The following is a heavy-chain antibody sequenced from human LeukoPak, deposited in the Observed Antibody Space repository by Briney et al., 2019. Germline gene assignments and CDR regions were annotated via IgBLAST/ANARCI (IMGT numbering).Heavy chain of an antibody. V-gene: IGHV1-18*01. CDR2: ISAYNGNT. D-gene: IGHD6-13*01. J-gene: IGHJ6*02. Sequence: ASVKVSCKASGYTFTSYGISWVRQAPGQGLEWMGWISAYNGNTNYAQKLQGRVTMTTDTSTSTAYMELRSLRSEDTAVYYCARGLPLKIAAAGPYGMDVWGQGTTVTVSS. CDR1: GYTFTSYG. CDR3: ARGLPLKIAAAGPYGMDV.